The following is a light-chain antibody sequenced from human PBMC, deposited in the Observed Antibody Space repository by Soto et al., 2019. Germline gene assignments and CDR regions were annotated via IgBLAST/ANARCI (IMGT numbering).Light chain of an antibody. V-gene: IGLV2-23*02. CDR1: SSDIGSYNL. CDR2: AVS. J-gene: IGLJ3*02. CDR3: CSYAGSSTLL. Sequence: QSALTQPASVSGSPGQSITVCCTGTSSDIGSYNLVSWYQHHPGKAPKLMIYAVSKRPSGVSSRFSGSKSGNTASLTISGLQAEDEADYFCCSYAGSSTLLFGGGTKLTVL.